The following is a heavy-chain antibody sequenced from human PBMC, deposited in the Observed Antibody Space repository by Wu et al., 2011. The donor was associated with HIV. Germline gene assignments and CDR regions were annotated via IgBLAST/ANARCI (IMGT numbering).Heavy chain of an antibody. J-gene: IGHJ6*02. V-gene: IGHV1-69*01. D-gene: IGHD6-13*01. Sequence: QVQLVQSGAEVKKPGSSVKVSCKASGGTFSSYAISWVRQAPGQGLEWMGGIIPIFGTSNYAQKFQGRLTITTDESTTTAYMELSSLRSEDTAVYHCARAWKQQLVKFVYYYYAMDVWGQGTTVTV. CDR2: IIPIFGTS. CDR1: GGTFSSYA. CDR3: ARAWKQQLVKFVYYYYAMDV.